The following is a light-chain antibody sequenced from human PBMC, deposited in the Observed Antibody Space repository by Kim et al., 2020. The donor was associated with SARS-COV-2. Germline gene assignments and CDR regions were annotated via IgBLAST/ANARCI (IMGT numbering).Light chain of an antibody. CDR1: QSLVYSDGNTY. CDR3: MQTIQWPYT. V-gene: IGKV2-30*01. J-gene: IGKJ2*01. CDR2: RVF. Sequence: DVVMTQSPLSLPVIVGQPASISCKSSQSLVYSDGNTYLSWFQQRPGQSPRRLIYRVFNRDSGVPNRFSGSGSGTDFTLKISRVEAEDVGVYYCMQTIQWPYTCGQGTKLEI.